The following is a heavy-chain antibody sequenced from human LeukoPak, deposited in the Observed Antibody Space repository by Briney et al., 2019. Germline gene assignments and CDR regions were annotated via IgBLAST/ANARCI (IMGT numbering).Heavy chain of an antibody. D-gene: IGHD6-13*01. CDR1: GGTFSSYA. CDR2: IVPIFGTA. V-gene: IGHV1-69*05. CDR3: ALNLVQSLYYFDY. Sequence: GASVKVSCKASGGTFSSYAISWVRQAPGQGLEWMGGIVPIFGTANYAQKFQGRVTITTDESTSTAYLELSSLRSEDTAVYYCALNLVQSLYYFDYWGQGTLVTVSS. J-gene: IGHJ4*02.